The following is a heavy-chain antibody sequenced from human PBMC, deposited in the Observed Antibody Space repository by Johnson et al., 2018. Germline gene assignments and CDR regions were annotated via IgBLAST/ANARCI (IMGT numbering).Heavy chain of an antibody. CDR2: INSDGDIT. CDR1: GFTFSSYG. CDR3: AKVSHYDSSGQGAFDI. J-gene: IGHJ3*02. D-gene: IGHD3-22*01. V-gene: IGHV3-NL1*01. Sequence: QVQLVESGGGVVQPGRSLRLYCAASGFTFSSYGMHWVRQAPGKGLEWVSRINSDGDITTYADSVKGRFTISRDNSKNTLYLQMNSLRAEDTAVYYCAKVSHYDSSGQGAFDIWGQGTMVTVSS.